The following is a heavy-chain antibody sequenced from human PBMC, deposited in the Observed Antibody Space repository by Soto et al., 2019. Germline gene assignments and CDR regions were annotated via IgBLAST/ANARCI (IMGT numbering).Heavy chain of an antibody. D-gene: IGHD3-10*01. J-gene: IGHJ5*02. CDR3: ARDSPGGDWFDP. CDR2: INSDGSST. V-gene: IGHV3-74*01. Sequence: EVQLVESGGGLVQPGGSLRLSCAAYGFTFSSYWMHWVRQAPGKGLVWVSRINSDGSSTSYADSVKGRFTISRDNAKNTLYLQMNTLRAEDTAVYYCARDSPGGDWFDPWGQGTLVTVSS. CDR1: GFTFSSYW.